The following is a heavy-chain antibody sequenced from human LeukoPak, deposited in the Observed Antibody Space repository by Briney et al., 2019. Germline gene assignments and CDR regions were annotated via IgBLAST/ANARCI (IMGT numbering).Heavy chain of an antibody. CDR1: GFTFSSYG. D-gene: IGHD6-6*01. CDR3: AKGRTGKYSSSFDY. Sequence: GGSLRLSCAASGFTFSSYGMHWVRQAPGKGLEWVAFIRYDGSNKYYADSVKGRFTISRDNSKNTLYLQMNSLRAEDTAVYYCAKGRTGKYSSSFDYWGQGTLVTVSS. V-gene: IGHV3-30*02. CDR2: IRYDGSNK. J-gene: IGHJ4*02.